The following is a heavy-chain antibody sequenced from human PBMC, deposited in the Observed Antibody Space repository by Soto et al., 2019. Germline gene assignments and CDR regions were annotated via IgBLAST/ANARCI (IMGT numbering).Heavy chain of an antibody. CDR2: ISYDGSNK. V-gene: IGHV3-30-3*01. Sequence: QVQLVESGGGVVQPGRSLRLSCAASGFTFSSYAMHWVRQAPGKGLEWVAVISYDGSNKYYADSVKGRFTISRDNSKITLYLQMNSLRAEDTAVYYCARDMAYSSSLFTHYSYGMEDWGQEPTVTLSS. D-gene: IGHD6-6*01. CDR1: GFTFSSYA. J-gene: IGHJ6*02. CDR3: ARDMAYSSSLFTHYSYGMED.